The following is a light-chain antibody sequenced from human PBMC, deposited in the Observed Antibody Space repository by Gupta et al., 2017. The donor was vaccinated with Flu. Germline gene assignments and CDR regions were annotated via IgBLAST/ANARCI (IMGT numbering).Light chain of an antibody. CDR3: QDEDSNIDNFV. CDR2: YDS. J-gene: IGLJ3*02. CDR1: IVGGDR. V-gene: IGLV3-21*04. Sequence: NISMSAGSCNIVGGDRVNWYQQLPCASPMLLMYYDSSRLSVLPERFSGSNSGTTATVTITRVQAGDEADYYCQDEDSNIDNFVFGGGTKLTVL.